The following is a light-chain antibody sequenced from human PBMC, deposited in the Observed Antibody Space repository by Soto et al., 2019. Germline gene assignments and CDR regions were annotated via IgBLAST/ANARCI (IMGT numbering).Light chain of an antibody. Sequence: ALTQPRSVSGSPGQSVTISCTGTSSDVGGYNFVSWYQQHPGKAPKLMIYDVSKRPSGVPDRFSGSKSGNTASLTISGLQAEDEADYYCCSYAGTYTYVFGTGTKVTVL. J-gene: IGLJ1*01. V-gene: IGLV2-11*01. CDR3: CSYAGTYTYV. CDR1: SSDVGGYNF. CDR2: DVS.